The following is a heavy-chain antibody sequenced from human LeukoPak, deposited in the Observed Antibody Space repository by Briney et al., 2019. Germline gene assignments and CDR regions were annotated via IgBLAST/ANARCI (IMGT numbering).Heavy chain of an antibody. CDR1: GFTFSRYW. CDR2: IKQDGSAK. Sequence: GGSLRLSCAASGFTFSRYWMSWVRQAPGKGLEWVASIKQDGSAKSYGDSVKGRFTISRDNAKNSLFPQMNSLRAEDTAVYYCAGDLGGWGLLVDFVSWGQGTLVTVSS. CDR3: AGDLGGWGLLVDFVS. J-gene: IGHJ4*02. V-gene: IGHV3-7*05. D-gene: IGHD1-26*01.